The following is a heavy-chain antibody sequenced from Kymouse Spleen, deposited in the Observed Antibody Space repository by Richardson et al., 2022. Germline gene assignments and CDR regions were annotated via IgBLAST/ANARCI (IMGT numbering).Heavy chain of an antibody. CDR2: IYYSGST. J-gene: IGHJ6*02. V-gene: IGHV4-31*03. D-gene: IGHD4-11,IGHD4-11*01. Sequence: QVQLQESGPGLVKPSQTLSLTCTVSGGSISSGGYYWSWIRQHPGKGLEWIGYIYYSGSTYYNPSLKSRVTISVDTSKNQFSLKLSSVTAADTAVYYCARDREGLTTVTTDYYYGMDVWGQGTTVTVSS. CDR1: GGSISSGGYY. CDR3: ARDREGLTTVTTDYYYGMDV.